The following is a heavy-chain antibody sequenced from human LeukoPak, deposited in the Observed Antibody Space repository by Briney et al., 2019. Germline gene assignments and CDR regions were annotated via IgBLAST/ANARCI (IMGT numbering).Heavy chain of an antibody. Sequence: GASVKVSSKASGYTFTSYDINWVRQATGQGLEWMGWMNPNSGNTGYAQKFQGRVTMTRNTSISTAYMELGSLRSEDTAVYYCARGYCSGGSCYSYPYWGQGTLVTVSS. V-gene: IGHV1-8*01. D-gene: IGHD2-15*01. CDR3: ARGYCSGGSCYSYPY. CDR1: GYTFTSYD. CDR2: MNPNSGNT. J-gene: IGHJ4*02.